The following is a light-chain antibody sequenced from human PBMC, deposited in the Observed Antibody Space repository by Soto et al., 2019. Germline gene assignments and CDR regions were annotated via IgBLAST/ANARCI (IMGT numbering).Light chain of an antibody. V-gene: IGLV1-40*01. Sequence: QAVVTQPPSVSGAPGQWVTISCTGSSSNIGPDYDVHWYQQLPGAAPKLLIYGNNNRPSGVPDRFSGSKSGTSASLAIAGLQAEDEDDYYCQSYDSSLGGSGVFGGGTKLTVL. J-gene: IGLJ2*01. CDR3: QSYDSSLGGSGV. CDR1: SSNIGPDYD. CDR2: GNN.